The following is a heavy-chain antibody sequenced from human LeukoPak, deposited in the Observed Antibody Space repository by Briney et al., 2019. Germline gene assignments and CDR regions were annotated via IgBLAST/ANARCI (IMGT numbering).Heavy chain of an antibody. CDR2: IYQNGNT. V-gene: IGHV4-61*01. D-gene: IGHD6-19*01. Sequence: SETLSLTRTVSGGSVSSISYYWTWIRQSPGKGLEWIGHIYQNGNTNYFPSLETRVTISVDTSKNQFSLKLRSVTAADTAVYSCEKVSKGWPYFFDSWGQGIQVTVSS. CDR3: EKVSKGWPYFFDS. J-gene: IGHJ4*02. CDR1: GGSVSSISYY.